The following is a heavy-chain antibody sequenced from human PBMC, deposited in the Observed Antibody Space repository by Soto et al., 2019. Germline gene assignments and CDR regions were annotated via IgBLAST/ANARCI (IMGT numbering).Heavy chain of an antibody. J-gene: IGHJ2*01. D-gene: IGHD4-17*01. V-gene: IGHV4-39*01. Sequence: SETLCLTCTVSGGSISSSSYYWGWIRQPPGKGLEWIGSIYYSGSTYYNPSLKSRVTISVDTSKNQFSLKLSSVTAADTAVYYCARPPDYGDYGYFDLWGRGTLVTVSS. CDR2: IYYSGST. CDR3: ARPPDYGDYGYFDL. CDR1: GGSISSSSYY.